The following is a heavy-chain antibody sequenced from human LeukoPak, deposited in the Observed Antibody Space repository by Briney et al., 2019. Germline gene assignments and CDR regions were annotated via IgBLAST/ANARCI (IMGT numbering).Heavy chain of an antibody. D-gene: IGHD3-9*01. CDR3: ARDRGYDVLTGYYKHWYFDL. CDR2: IYYSGST. CDR1: GGSISSYY. Sequence: PSETLSLTCTVSGGSISSYYWSWIRQPPGKGLEWIGYIYYSGSTNYNPSLKSRVTISVDTSKNQFSLKLSSVTAADTAVYYCARDRGYDVLTGYYKHWYFDLWGRGTLVTVSS. J-gene: IGHJ2*01. V-gene: IGHV4-59*01.